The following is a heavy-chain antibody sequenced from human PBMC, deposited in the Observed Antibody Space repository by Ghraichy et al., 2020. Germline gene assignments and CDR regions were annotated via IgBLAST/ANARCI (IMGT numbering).Heavy chain of an antibody. V-gene: IGHV4-39*01. CDR3: ARRGYSSSAYED. CDR1: GGSISSSSYY. Sequence: SETLSLTCTVSGGSISSSSYYWGWIRQPPGKGLEWIGSIYYSGSTYYNPSLKSRVTISVDTSKNQFSLKLSSVTAEDTAVYYCARRGYSSSAYEDWGQGTLVTVSS. J-gene: IGHJ4*02. CDR2: IYYSGST. D-gene: IGHD6-13*01.